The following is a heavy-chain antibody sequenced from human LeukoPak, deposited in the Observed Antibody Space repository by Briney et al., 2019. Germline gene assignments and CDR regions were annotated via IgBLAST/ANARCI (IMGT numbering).Heavy chain of an antibody. CDR1: GFTFSSYG. D-gene: IGHD3-22*01. J-gene: IGHJ4*02. V-gene: IGHV3-30*18. CDR2: ISYDGSNK. Sequence: GGSLRLSCAASGFTFSSYGMHWVRQAPGKGLEWVAVISYDGSNKYYADSVKGRFTISRGNSKNTLYLQMNSLRAEDTAVYYCAKGGFYYDSSGYSDYFDYWGQGTLVTVSS. CDR3: AKGGFYYDSSGYSDYFDY.